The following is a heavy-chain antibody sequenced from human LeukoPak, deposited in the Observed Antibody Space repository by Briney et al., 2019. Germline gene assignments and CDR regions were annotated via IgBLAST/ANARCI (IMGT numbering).Heavy chain of an antibody. CDR3: ASRIITMVRGVDYYYGMDV. D-gene: IGHD3-10*01. CDR2: IIPIFGTA. V-gene: IGHV1-69*13. CDR1: GGTFSSYA. Sequence: SVKVSCKASGGTFSSYATSWVRQAPGQGLEWMGGIIPIFGTANYAQKFQGRVTITADESTSTAYMELSSLRSEDTAVYYCASRIITMVRGVDYYYGMDVWGQGTTVTVSS. J-gene: IGHJ6*02.